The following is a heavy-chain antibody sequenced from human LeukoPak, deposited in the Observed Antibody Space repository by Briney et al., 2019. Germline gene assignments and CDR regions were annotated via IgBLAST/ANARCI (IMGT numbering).Heavy chain of an antibody. Sequence: SETLSLTCTVSGGSISSYYWSWIRQPPGKGLEWIGYIYYSGSTNYNPSLKSRVTISVDTSKNQFSLKLSSVTAADTAVYYCARLPAVAGTNYSDYWGQGTLVTVSS. CDR2: IYYSGST. D-gene: IGHD6-19*01. J-gene: IGHJ4*02. CDR1: GGSISSYY. V-gene: IGHV4-59*12. CDR3: ARLPAVAGTNYSDY.